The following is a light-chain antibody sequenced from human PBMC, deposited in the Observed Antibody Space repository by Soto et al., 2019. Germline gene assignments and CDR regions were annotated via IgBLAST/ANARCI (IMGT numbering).Light chain of an antibody. CDR1: QSISSY. V-gene: IGKV1-39*01. Sequence: DIQMTQSPSSLSASVGDRLTITCRASQSISSYLNWYQQKPGKAPKLLIYAASSLQSGVPSRFSCSGSGTDFTHTISSLQPEDFATYYCQQSYSTPLTFGGGTKVDIK. CDR3: QQSYSTPLT. CDR2: AAS. J-gene: IGKJ4*01.